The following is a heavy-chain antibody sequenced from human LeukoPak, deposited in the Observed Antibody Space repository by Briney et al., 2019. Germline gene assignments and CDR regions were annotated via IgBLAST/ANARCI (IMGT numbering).Heavy chain of an antibody. CDR3: ARVLKIYYDSSGYRGLAFDI. Sequence: SETLSLTCTVSGGSISSYYWSWIRQPPGKGLEWIGYIYYSGSTYYNPSLKSRVTISVDTSKSQFSLKLSSVTAADTAVYYCARVLKIYYDSSGYRGLAFDIWGQGTMVTVSS. CDR2: IYYSGST. J-gene: IGHJ3*02. CDR1: GGSISSYY. V-gene: IGHV4-59*12. D-gene: IGHD3-22*01.